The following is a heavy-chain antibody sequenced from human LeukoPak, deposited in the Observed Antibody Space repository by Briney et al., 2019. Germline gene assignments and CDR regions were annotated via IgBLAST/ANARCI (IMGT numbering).Heavy chain of an antibody. CDR1: GYTLTELS. CDR2: FDPEDGET. V-gene: IGHV1-24*01. D-gene: IGHD5-18*01. J-gene: IGHJ4*02. CDR3: ATVRIQLWSTPGRYFDY. Sequence: GASVKVSCKVSGYTLTELSMHWVRQATGKGLEWMGGFDPEDGETIYAQKFQGRVTMTEDTSTDTAYMELSSLRSEDTAVYYCATVRIQLWSTPGRYFDYWGQGTLVTVSS.